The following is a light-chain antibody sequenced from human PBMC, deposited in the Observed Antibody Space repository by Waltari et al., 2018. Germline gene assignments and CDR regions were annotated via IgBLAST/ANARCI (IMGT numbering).Light chain of an antibody. CDR3: GGWDSSLRAGV. V-gene: IGLV1-51*01. CDR1: SSNIGSET. CDR2: DDN. J-gene: IGLJ3*02. Sequence: QSVLTQPPSISAAPGQRVTIPCSGSSSNIGSETVSWYLQLPGTAPKVLIFDDNKRPSGIPDRISASKSGTSATLDITGLQTGDEAVYYCGGWDSSLRAGVFGGGTKVTV.